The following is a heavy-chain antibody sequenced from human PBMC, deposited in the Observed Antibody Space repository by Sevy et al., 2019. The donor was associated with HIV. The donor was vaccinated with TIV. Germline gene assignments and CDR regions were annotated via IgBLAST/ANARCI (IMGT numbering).Heavy chain of an antibody. J-gene: IGHJ6*02. CDR3: ASDCSSTSCLWGMDV. V-gene: IGHV3-7*03. CDR1: GFTFSNYW. D-gene: IGHD2-2*01. CDR2: IKRDGSEK. Sequence: GGSLRLSCAASGFTFSNYWMSWVRQAPGKGLEWVANIKRDGSEKYYVASVKGRFTISRDNAKNSLYLQMNSLRAEDTAGYYCASDCSSTSCLWGMDVWGQGTTVTVSS.